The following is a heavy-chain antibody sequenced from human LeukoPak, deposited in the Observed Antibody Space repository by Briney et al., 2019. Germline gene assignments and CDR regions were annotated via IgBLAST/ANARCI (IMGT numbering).Heavy chain of an antibody. J-gene: IGHJ6*03. CDR2: MNPNSGNT. V-gene: IGHV1-8*03. Sequence: ASVKVSCKASGYTFTGYYMYWVRQAPGQGLEWMGWMNPNSGNTGYAQKFQGRVTITRNTSISTAYMELSSLRSEDTAVYYCARGLVARKSRKQQLAQPYYYYYMDVWGKGTTVTVSS. CDR1: GYTFTGYY. D-gene: IGHD6-13*01. CDR3: ARGLVARKSRKQQLAQPYYYYYMDV.